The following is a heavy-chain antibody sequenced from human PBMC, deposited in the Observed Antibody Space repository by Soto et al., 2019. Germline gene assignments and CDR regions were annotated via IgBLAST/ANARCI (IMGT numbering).Heavy chain of an antibody. CDR2: IYWDDDK. CDR1: GFSLSTSGVG. D-gene: IGHD4-17*01. CDR3: AHDLATVTTEYFQH. Sequence: QITLKESGPTLVKPTQTLTLTCTFSGFSLSTSGVGVGWIRQPPGKALEWLALIYWDDDKRYSPSLKSRLTITKDTSQDQVVLTLTNMDPVDTATYYCAHDLATVTTEYFQHWGQGTLVTVSS. V-gene: IGHV2-5*02. J-gene: IGHJ1*01.